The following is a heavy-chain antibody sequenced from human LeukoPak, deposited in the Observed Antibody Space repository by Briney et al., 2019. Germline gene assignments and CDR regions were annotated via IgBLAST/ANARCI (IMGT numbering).Heavy chain of an antibody. CDR2: IYSGGST. CDR3: ARGLYSSGYYYDAFDI. CDR1: GFTVSNNY. Sequence: GGSLRLPCAASGFTVSNNYMSWVRQAPGKGLEWVSLIYSGGSTHYTDSVKGRFNISRDNSKNTLYLQMNSLRAEDTAVYYCARGLYSSGYYYDAFDIWGQGTMVTVSS. J-gene: IGHJ3*02. V-gene: IGHV3-66*01. D-gene: IGHD3-22*01.